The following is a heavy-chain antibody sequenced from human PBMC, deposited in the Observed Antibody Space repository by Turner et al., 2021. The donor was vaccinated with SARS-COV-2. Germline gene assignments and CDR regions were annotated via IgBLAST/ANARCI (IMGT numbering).Heavy chain of an antibody. CDR3: ARARNHCIAARPLTNYYYGMDV. J-gene: IGHJ6*02. Sequence: QVQLVQSGAEGKKPGASVKVSCKASGYTFTRYYINWVRQAPGQGLEWTAIINPRGGSTTYGQKCQGRVIMTRDTATTTIHMEPGSLRSEDTAVYYCARARNHCIAARPLTNYYYGMDVWGQGTTVTVSS. CDR2: INPRGGST. D-gene: IGHD6-6*01. CDR1: GYTFTRYY. V-gene: IGHV1-46*01.